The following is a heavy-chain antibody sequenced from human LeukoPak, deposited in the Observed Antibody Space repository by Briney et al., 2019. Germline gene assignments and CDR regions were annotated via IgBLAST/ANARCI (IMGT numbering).Heavy chain of an antibody. CDR3: ARHYGP. V-gene: IGHV4-59*08. D-gene: IGHD3-10*01. CDR1: GASISSYY. CDR2: RHYRGTT. J-gene: IGHJ5*02. Sequence: SETLSLTCTVSGASISSYYWSWIRQPPGKGLEWIASRHYRGTTNYNPSLESRVTISVDTSKNQFSLKLNSVTAADTAVYYCARHYGPWGQGTLVTVSS.